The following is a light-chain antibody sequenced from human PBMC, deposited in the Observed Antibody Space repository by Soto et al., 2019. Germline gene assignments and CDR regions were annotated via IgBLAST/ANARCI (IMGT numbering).Light chain of an antibody. CDR3: QHRSNWPPYT. V-gene: IGKV3-11*01. J-gene: IGKJ2*01. Sequence: EIVLTQSPALSLSPGERATLSCRASQSVSSYLAWYQQKPGQDPRLLIYDASNRATGIPARFSGSGSGTDFTLTISSLEPEDFAVYYCQHRSNWPPYTFGQGTKLEIK. CDR2: DAS. CDR1: QSVSSY.